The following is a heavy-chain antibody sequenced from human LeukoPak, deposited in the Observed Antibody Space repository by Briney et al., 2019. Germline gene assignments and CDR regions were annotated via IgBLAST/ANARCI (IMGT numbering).Heavy chain of an antibody. CDR2: IYYSGST. CDR3: ARLVGGSGSHQYYYYGMDV. V-gene: IGHV4-59*01. CDR1: GGSISSYY. Sequence: PSETLSLTCTVSGGSISSYYWSWIRQPPGKGLEWIGYIYYSGSTNYNPSLKSRVTISVDTSKNQFSLKLSSVTAADTAVYYCARLVGGSGSHQYYYYGMDVWGQGTTVTVSS. D-gene: IGHD3-10*01. J-gene: IGHJ6*02.